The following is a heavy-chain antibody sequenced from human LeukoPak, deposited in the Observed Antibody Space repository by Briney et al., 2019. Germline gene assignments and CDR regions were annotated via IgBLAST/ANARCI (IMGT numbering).Heavy chain of an antibody. V-gene: IGHV3-9*01. CDR1: GFTFSSYA. D-gene: IGHD6-19*01. CDR3: AKDNGGAVAGTFAY. Sequence: GRSLRLSCAASGFTFSSYAMSWVRQAPGKGLEWVSGISWNSGSIVYADSVKGRFTISRDNAKNSLYLQMNSLRAEDTALYYCAKDNGGAVAGTFAYWGPGTLVTASS. CDR2: ISWNSGSI. J-gene: IGHJ4*02.